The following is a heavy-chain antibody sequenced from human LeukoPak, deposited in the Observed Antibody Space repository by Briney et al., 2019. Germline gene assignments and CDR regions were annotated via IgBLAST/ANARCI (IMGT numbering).Heavy chain of an antibody. CDR2: IYYSGST. V-gene: IGHV4-59*01. Sequence: SETLSLTRTVSGGSISSYYWSWIRQPPGKGLEWIGYIYYSGSTNYNPSLKSRVTISVDTSKNQFSLKLSSVTAADTAVYYCARDLSFRFDPWGQGTLVTVSS. CDR3: ARDLSFRFDP. J-gene: IGHJ5*02. CDR1: GGSISSYY.